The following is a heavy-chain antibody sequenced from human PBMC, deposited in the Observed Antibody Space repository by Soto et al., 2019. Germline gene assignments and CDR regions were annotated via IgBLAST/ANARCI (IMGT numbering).Heavy chain of an antibody. CDR1: GFSFRDYA. Sequence: LRLSCAASGFSFRDYAMSWVRQAPGKGLEWVSTISGGGDSTYYAGSVKGRFTISRDNFKNTLFLQMNSLRAEDTAVYYCAKVPFVGWEVRETDYWGHGTLVTVSS. J-gene: IGHJ4*03. V-gene: IGHV3-23*01. CDR3: AKVPFVGWEVRETDY. CDR2: ISGGGDST. D-gene: IGHD1-26*01.